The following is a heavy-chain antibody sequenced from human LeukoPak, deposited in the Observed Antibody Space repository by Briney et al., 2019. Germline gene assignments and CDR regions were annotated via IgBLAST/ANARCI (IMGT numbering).Heavy chain of an antibody. V-gene: IGHV3-33*01. CDR1: GFTFSSYG. CDR2: IWYDGSNK. CDR3: ARDGVPPYCGGDCYYYFDY. J-gene: IGHJ4*02. Sequence: GGSLRLSCAASGFTFSSYGMHWVRQAPGKGLEWVAVIWYDGSNKYYADSVKGRFTISRDNSKNTLYLQINSLRAEDTAVYYCARDGVPPYCGGDCYYYFDYWGQGTLVTVSS. D-gene: IGHD2-21*02.